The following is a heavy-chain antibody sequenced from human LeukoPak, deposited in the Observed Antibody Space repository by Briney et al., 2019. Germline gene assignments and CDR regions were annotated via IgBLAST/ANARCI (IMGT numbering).Heavy chain of an antibody. CDR2: IWYDGSNK. CDR3: ARGIPIPATHPIGY. J-gene: IGHJ4*02. D-gene: IGHD5-12*01. CDR1: GFTFTSYV. V-gene: IGHV3-33*03. Sequence: GGSLRLSCAASGFTFTSYVMHWVRQAPGKGLEWVAMIWYDGSNKHYADSVKGRFTISRDTSKNTLYLQMDSLRADDTAVYYCARGIPIPATHPIGYWGQGSLVTVSS.